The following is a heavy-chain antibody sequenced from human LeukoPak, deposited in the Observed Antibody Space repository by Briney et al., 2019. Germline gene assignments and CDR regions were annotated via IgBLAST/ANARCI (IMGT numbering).Heavy chain of an antibody. J-gene: IGHJ4*02. CDR3: ARDPHSSGYYYVFDY. D-gene: IGHD3-22*01. CDR1: GYTFTSYY. V-gene: IGHV1-46*01. CDR2: INPSGGST. Sequence: ASVNVSCKASGYTFTSYYMHWVRQAPGQGLEWMGIINPSGGSTSYAQKFQGRVTMTRDTSTSTVYMELSSLRSEDTAVYYCARDPHSSGYYYVFDYWGQGTLVTVSS.